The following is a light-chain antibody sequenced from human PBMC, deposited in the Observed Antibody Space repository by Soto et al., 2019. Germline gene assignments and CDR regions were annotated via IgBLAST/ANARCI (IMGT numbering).Light chain of an antibody. CDR2: EVT. CDR3: RSHTIWNTQV. Sequence: QSALTQPASVSGSPGQSITISCTGTSSDIGRFNYVSWYQQHPGKVPKLMIYEVTNRPSGVSNRFSGSKSGNTASLTISGLQAEDEADYYCRSHTIWNTQVFGGGTKLTVL. J-gene: IGLJ3*02. V-gene: IGLV2-14*01. CDR1: SSDIGRFNY.